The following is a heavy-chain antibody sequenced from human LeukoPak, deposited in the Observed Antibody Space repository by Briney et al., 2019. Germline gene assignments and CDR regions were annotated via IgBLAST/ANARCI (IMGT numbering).Heavy chain of an antibody. CDR2: ISSSGSTI. Sequence: GGSLRLSCAASGFTFSSYEMNWVRQAPGKGLEWVSYISSSGSTIYYADSVKGRFTISRDNAKSSLYLQMNSLRAEDAAVYYCARALGIAAAGIDYWGQGTLVTVSS. V-gene: IGHV3-48*03. D-gene: IGHD6-13*01. CDR3: ARALGIAAAGIDY. J-gene: IGHJ4*02. CDR1: GFTFSSYE.